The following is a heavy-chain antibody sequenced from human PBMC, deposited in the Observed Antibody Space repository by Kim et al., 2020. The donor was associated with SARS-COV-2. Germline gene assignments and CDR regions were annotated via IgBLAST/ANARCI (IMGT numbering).Heavy chain of an antibody. CDR3: ARHQRYRSGCYVAFYYYYRVV. Sequence: SETLSLTCTVSGGSLSSSSYYWGWIRQPPGKGLEWIGNAYYSGNTYYNPSLKSRVTISVDTSKNQFSLKLGSVTAADTAFYYCARHQRYRSGCYVAFYYYYRVVWGTGTALTVS. J-gene: IGHJ6*03. CDR1: GGSLSSSSYY. CDR2: AYYSGNT. D-gene: IGHD6-19*01. V-gene: IGHV4-39*01.